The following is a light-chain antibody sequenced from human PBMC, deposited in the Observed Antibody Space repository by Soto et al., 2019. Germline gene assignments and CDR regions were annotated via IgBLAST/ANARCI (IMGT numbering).Light chain of an antibody. Sequence: EIVLTQSPATLSLSPGERATLSCRASQSVSSYLAWYQQKPGQAPSLLIYDASNRATGIPARFSGSGSGTDFTRTISSLEPEDFAVYYCQQRSNWPRTFGQGTKLEIK. V-gene: IGKV3-11*01. CDR2: DAS. J-gene: IGKJ2*01. CDR1: QSVSSY. CDR3: QQRSNWPRT.